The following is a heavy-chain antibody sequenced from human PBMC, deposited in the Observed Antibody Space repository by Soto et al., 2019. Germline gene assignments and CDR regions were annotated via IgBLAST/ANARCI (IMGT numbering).Heavy chain of an antibody. V-gene: IGHV4-31*03. CDR3: ARDTPTGFDY. Sequence: PSETLSLTCTVSGGSISSGGYYWSWIRQHPGKGLEWIGYIYYSGSTNYNPSLKSRVTISVDTSKNQFSLKLSSVTAADTAVYYCARDTPTGFDYWGQGTLVTVSS. CDR1: GGSISSGGYY. CDR2: IYYSGST. J-gene: IGHJ4*02. D-gene: IGHD4-4*01.